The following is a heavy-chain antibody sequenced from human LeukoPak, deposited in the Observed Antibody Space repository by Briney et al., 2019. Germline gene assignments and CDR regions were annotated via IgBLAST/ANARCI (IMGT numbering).Heavy chain of an antibody. CDR3: SDPQNN. J-gene: IGHJ4*02. CDR1: GGSISSSSYY. CDR2: IYYSGST. V-gene: IGHV4-39*01. Sequence: SETLSLTCSVSGGSISSSSYYWGWIRQTPGKGLEWIGSIYYSGSTYYNPSLKSRVTISVDTSKNQFSLKLSSVTAADTAVYYCSDPQNNWGQGTLVTVSS.